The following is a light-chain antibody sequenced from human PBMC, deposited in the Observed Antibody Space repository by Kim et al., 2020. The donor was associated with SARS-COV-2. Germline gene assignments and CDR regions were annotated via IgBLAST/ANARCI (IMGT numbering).Light chain of an antibody. V-gene: IGLV3-19*01. CDR2: GNN. CDR1: SRRTYY. CDR3: YSRDSSGKGV. J-gene: IGLJ2*01. Sequence: VALGQTVRIKCQGDSRRTYYASWYQQKPGQAPLLVIYGNNKRPSGIPDRFSGSSSGNTPSLTITGAQAEDEADYYCYSRDSSGKGVFGGGTQLTVL.